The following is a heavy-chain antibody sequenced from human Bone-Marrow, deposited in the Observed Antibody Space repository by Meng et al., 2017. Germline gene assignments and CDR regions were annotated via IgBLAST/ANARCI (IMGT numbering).Heavy chain of an antibody. V-gene: IGHV3-73*01. CDR1: GVTFSGSD. J-gene: IGHJ3*02. CDR3: TIYTSGHI. CDR2: IETKPNNYAT. Sequence: GGSLRLSCAVSGVTFSGSDIRWVRQASGKGLEWVGRIETKPNNYATSYAASVRGKFTISRDDSKNTAYLEMNSLKTEGTALCYCTIYTSGHIWGQGTMVTVSS. D-gene: IGHD6-19*01.